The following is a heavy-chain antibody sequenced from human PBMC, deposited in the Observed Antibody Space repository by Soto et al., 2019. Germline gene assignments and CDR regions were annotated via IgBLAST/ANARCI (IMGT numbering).Heavy chain of an antibody. V-gene: IGHV1-69*01. CDR1: GGTFSSFG. D-gene: IGHD5-12*01. CDR3: AREASGYDF. J-gene: IGHJ1*01. Sequence: KVSCKASGGTFSSFGISWVRQAPGQGLEWLGGIIPVFGRPNYAQRFRGRLTITADESTNTSYMELIDLTSEDTAVYYCAREASGYDFWGQGTQVTVSS. CDR2: IIPVFGRP.